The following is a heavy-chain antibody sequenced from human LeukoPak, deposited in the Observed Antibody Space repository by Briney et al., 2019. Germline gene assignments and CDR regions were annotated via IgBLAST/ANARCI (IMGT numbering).Heavy chain of an antibody. Sequence: TGGSLRLSCAASGFTFSDYYMSWVRQAPGKGLEWLAYISNIGYSMYYADSVKDRSTISRDNDQRSVDLQLNSLTADDTAVYFCVRSRALRYFDLWGQGSLVTVSS. CDR2: ISNIGYSM. D-gene: IGHD3-9*01. V-gene: IGHV3-11*01. CDR3: VRSRALRYFDL. CDR1: GFTFSDYY. J-gene: IGHJ4*02.